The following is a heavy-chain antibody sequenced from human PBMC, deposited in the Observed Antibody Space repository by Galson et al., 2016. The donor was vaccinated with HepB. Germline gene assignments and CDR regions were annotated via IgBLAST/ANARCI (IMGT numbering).Heavy chain of an antibody. Sequence: SLRLSCAASGFTFSSYALSWVRQAPGKGLEWVSGISGSGGSTHYADSVKGRFTISRDNSKNTLFLQMDSLRGDDTALYYCARGRSLGDWGQGARVTVSS. CDR1: GFTFSSYA. J-gene: IGHJ4*02. CDR3: ARGRSLGD. D-gene: IGHD7-27*01. V-gene: IGHV3-23*01. CDR2: ISGSGGST.